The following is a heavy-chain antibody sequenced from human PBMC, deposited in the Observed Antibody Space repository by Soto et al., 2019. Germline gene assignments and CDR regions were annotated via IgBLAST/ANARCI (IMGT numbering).Heavy chain of an antibody. J-gene: IGHJ4*02. D-gene: IGHD6-25*01. CDR2: INAGNGNT. V-gene: IGHV1-3*01. CDR3: ARGKAAAAYLPDY. Sequence: GASVKVSCKASGYTFTSYAMHWVRQAPGQRLEWMGWINAGNGNTKYSQKFQGRVTITRDTSASTAYMELSSLRSEDTAVYYCARGKAAAAYLPDYWGQGTLVTVSS. CDR1: GYTFTSYA.